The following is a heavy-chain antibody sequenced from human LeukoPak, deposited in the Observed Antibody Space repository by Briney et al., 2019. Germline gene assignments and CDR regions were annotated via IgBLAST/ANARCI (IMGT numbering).Heavy chain of an antibody. CDR2: IIPIFGTA. J-gene: IGHJ4*02. CDR3: AREGSYSSSFDY. CDR1: GGTFSSYA. Sequence: GASVKVSCKASGGTFSSYAISCVRQAPGQGLEWMGGIIPIFGTANYAQKFQGRVTITADESTSTAYMELSSLRSEDTAVYYCAREGSYSSSFDYWGQGTLVTVSS. D-gene: IGHD6-13*01. V-gene: IGHV1-69*13.